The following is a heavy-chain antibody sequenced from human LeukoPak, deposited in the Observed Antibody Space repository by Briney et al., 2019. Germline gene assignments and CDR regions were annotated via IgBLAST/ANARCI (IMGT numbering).Heavy chain of an antibody. D-gene: IGHD2/OR15-2a*01. V-gene: IGHV1-2*04. CDR2: INPNSGGT. J-gene: IGHJ6*02. CDR1: GYTFTGYY. CDR3: ARDVIGVGYSLSYGMDV. Sequence: GASVKVSCKASGYTFTGYYMHWVRQAPGQGLEWMGWINPNSGGTNYAQKFQGWVTMTRDTSISTAYMELSRLRSDDTAVYYCARDVIGVGYSLSYGMDVWGQGTTVTASS.